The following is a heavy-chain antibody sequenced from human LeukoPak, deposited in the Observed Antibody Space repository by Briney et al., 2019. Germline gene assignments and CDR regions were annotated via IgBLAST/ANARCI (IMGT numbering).Heavy chain of an antibody. CDR3: ARGDLIAAAVKDAFDI. D-gene: IGHD6-13*01. J-gene: IGHJ3*02. CDR1: GFTFSSYA. Sequence: PGGSLRLSCAASGFTFSSYAMHWVRQAPGKGLEWVAVISYDGSNKYYADSVKGRFTISRDNSKNTLYLQMNSLRAEDTAVYYCARGDLIAAAVKDAFDIWGQGTMVTVSS. V-gene: IGHV3-30-3*01. CDR2: ISYDGSNK.